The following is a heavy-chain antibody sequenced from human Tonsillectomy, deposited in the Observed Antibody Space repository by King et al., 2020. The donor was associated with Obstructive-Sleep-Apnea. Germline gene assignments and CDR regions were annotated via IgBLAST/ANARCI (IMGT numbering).Heavy chain of an antibody. J-gene: IGHJ6*02. CDR3: ARDSPPSKFYYGMDV. CDR2: ISYSGST. V-gene: IGHV4-31*03. CDR1: VGSISSGEYY. Sequence: QLQESGPGLVKPSQTLSLTCTVSVGSISSGEYYWSWIRQNPGKCLEWIGYISYSGSTHYKPSLKSRVAISVDTPQNQVSLKLSSVTAADTAVYYCARDSPPSKFYYGMDVWGQGTTVTVSS.